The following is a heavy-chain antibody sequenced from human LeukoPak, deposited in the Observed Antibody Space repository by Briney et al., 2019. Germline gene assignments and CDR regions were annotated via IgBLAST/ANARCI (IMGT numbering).Heavy chain of an antibody. V-gene: IGHV4-59*01. J-gene: IGHJ5*02. CDR2: IYYSGST. CDR3: ARELDPGWFDP. Sequence: SETLSLTCTVSGGSISSYYWSWIRQPPGKGLEWIGYIYYSGSTNYNPPLKSRVTISVDTSKNQFSLKLSSVTAADTAVYYCARELDPGWFDPWGQGTLVTVSS. D-gene: IGHD1-1*01. CDR1: GGSISSYY.